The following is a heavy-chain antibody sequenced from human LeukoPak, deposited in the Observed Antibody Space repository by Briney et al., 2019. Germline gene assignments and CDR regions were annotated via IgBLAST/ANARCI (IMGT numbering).Heavy chain of an antibody. V-gene: IGHV3-23*01. Sequence: PGGSLRLSCAASGFTFSTYAMTWVRQAPGKGLEWVSGISGGGDRTYYADSVKGRFTISRDNSKNTPNLQLNSLRAEDTAVYYCATQNYYASGSSRHWGQGTLVTVSS. CDR3: ATQNYYASGSSRH. D-gene: IGHD3-10*01. CDR2: ISGGGDRT. CDR1: GFTFSTYA. J-gene: IGHJ4*02.